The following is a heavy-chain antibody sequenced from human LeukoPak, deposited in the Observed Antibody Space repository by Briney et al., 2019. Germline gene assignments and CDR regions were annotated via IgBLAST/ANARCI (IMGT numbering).Heavy chain of an antibody. V-gene: IGHV1-46*01. CDR1: GYTFTSYY. CDR2: INPSGGST. J-gene: IGHJ4*02. Sequence: GASVKVSCKASGYTFTSYYMHWVRQAPGQGLEWMGIINPSGGSTSYAQKFQGRVTMTRDTSTNTVYMELSSLRSEDTAVYYCASHWGNWNDLHYWGQGTLVTVS. D-gene: IGHD1-1*01. CDR3: ASHWGNWNDLHY.